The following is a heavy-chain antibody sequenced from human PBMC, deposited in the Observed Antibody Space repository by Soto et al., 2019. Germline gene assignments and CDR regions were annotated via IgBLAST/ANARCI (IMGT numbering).Heavy chain of an antibody. CDR1: GGTFRTES. D-gene: IGHD5-12*01. Sequence: QVQLVQSGAEVKKPGSSVKVSCEASGGTFRTESFNWVRQAPGQGLEWMGGIIPVLGTTDYAPRFRGRVTMTADESTSTAYMEVGSLTYDDTAVYYCARATIGHVTRYYFDYWGQGTLVTVSS. CDR2: IIPVLGTT. V-gene: IGHV1-69*01. CDR3: ARATIGHVTRYYFDY. J-gene: IGHJ4*02.